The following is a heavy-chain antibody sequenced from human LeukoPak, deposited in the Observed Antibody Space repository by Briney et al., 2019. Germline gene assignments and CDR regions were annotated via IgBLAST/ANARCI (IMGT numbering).Heavy chain of an antibody. CDR2: ISYDGSNK. Sequence: GRSLRLSCAASGFTFSSYGMHWVRQAPGKGLEWVAVISYDGSNKYYADSVKGRFTISRDNSKNTLYLQMNSLRAEDTAVYYCAKEGYSSSWYPIDAFDIWGQGTMVTVSS. D-gene: IGHD6-13*01. J-gene: IGHJ3*02. CDR3: AKEGYSSSWYPIDAFDI. CDR1: GFTFSSYG. V-gene: IGHV3-30*18.